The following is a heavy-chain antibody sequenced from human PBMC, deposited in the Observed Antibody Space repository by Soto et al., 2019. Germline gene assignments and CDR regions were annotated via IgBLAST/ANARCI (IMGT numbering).Heavy chain of an antibody. V-gene: IGHV3-30-3*01. CDR2: ISYDGSNK. Sequence: HPGGSLRLSCAASGFTFSSYAMHWVRQAPGKGLEWVAVISYDGSNKYYAESVKGRFTISRDNSKNTLYLQMNSLRAEDTAVYYCARGTSSGWYYHWFDPWGQGTLVTVSS. D-gene: IGHD6-19*01. J-gene: IGHJ5*02. CDR1: GFTFSSYA. CDR3: ARGTSSGWYYHWFDP.